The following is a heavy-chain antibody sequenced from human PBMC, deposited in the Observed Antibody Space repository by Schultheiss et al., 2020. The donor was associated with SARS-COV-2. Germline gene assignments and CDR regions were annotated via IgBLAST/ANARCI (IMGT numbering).Heavy chain of an antibody. V-gene: IGHV3-21*01. CDR2: ISGSGGST. Sequence: GGSLRLSCAASGFTFSSYGMHWVRQAPGKGLEWVSAISGSGGSTYYADSVKGRFTISRDNAKKSLYLQMNSLRAEDTAVYYCAREKIGFDYWGQGTLVTVSS. J-gene: IGHJ4*02. CDR1: GFTFSSYG. CDR3: AREKIGFDY.